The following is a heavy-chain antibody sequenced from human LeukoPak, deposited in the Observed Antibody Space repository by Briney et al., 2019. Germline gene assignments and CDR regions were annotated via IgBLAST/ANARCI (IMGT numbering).Heavy chain of an antibody. CDR1: GYTFTSYD. CDR3: ARVKSGSYSKAAFDI. Sequence: ASVKVSXKASGYTFTSYDINWMRQATGQGLEWMGWMNPNSGNTGYAQKFQGRVTITRNTSISTAYMELSSLRSEDTAVYYCARVKSGSYSKAAFDIWGQGTMVTVSS. CDR2: MNPNSGNT. J-gene: IGHJ3*02. D-gene: IGHD1-26*01. V-gene: IGHV1-8*03.